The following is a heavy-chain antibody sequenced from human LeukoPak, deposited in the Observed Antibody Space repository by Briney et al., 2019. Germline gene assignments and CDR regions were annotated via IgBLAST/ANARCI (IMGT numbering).Heavy chain of an antibody. CDR1: GFTFSSYA. V-gene: IGHV3-23*01. D-gene: IGHD1-26*01. CDR2: ISGSGGST. CDR3: AKDRGSYYAYFQH. J-gene: IGHJ1*01. Sequence: PGGSLRLSCAACGFTFSSYAMSWVPRARGKGLEWLSSISGSGGSTYYADSVKGRFTISRDNSKNTLYLQMNSLRAEDTAVYYCAKDRGSYYAYFQHWGQGTLVTVSS.